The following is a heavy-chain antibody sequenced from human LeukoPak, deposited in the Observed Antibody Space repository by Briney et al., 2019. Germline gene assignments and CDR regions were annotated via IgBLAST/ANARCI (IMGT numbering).Heavy chain of an antibody. Sequence: SVKVSCKASGGTFSSYAISWVRQALGQGLEWMGGIIPIFGTANYAQKFQGRVTITTDESTSTAYMELSSLRSEDTAVYYCARDRPIVGATRDAFDIWGQGTMVTVSS. D-gene: IGHD1-26*01. CDR2: IIPIFGTA. J-gene: IGHJ3*02. CDR3: ARDRPIVGATRDAFDI. V-gene: IGHV1-69*05. CDR1: GGTFSSYA.